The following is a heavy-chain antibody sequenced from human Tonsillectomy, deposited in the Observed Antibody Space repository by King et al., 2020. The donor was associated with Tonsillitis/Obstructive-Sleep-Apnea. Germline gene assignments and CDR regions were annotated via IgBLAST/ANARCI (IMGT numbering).Heavy chain of an antibody. D-gene: IGHD1/OR15-1a*01. Sequence: QLQESGPGLVKPSETLSLTCTVSGGSISSNIYYWGWIRQPPGKGLEWIGSIYYSGSTHYKSSLKSRVTISVDTSRNQFSLKLRSVTASDTAVYYCARHRTGRTSPYFDYWGQGTLVTVSS. V-gene: IGHV4-39*01. CDR3: ARHRTGRTSPYFDY. CDR2: IYYSGST. CDR1: GGSISSNIYY. J-gene: IGHJ4*02.